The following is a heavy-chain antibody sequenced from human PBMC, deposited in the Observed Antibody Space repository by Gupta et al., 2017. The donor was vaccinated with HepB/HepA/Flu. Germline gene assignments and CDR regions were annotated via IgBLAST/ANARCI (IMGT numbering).Heavy chain of an antibody. V-gene: IGHV3-21*01. CDR2: ISSSSSYI. J-gene: IGHJ4*02. D-gene: IGHD3-3*01. CDR1: GFTFSSYS. Sequence: EVQLVESGGGLVKPGGSLRLSCAASGFTFSSYSMTWVRQAPGKGLEWVSSISSSSSYIYYADSVKGRFTISRDNAKNSLYLQMNSLRAEDTAVYYCARDYPYYDFWSGYYTDYWGQGTLVTVSS. CDR3: ARDYPYYDFWSGYYTDY.